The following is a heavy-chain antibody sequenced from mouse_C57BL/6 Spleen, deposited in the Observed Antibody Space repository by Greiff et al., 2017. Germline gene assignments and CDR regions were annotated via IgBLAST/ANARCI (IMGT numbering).Heavy chain of an antibody. Sequence: VQLQQSGPELVKPGASVKMSCKASGYTFTDYNMHWVKQSHGKSLEWIGYINPNNGGTSYNQKFKGKATLTVNKSSSTAYMELRSLTSEDSAVYYCARWLLSPSYAMDYWGQGTSVTVSS. J-gene: IGHJ4*01. V-gene: IGHV1-22*01. D-gene: IGHD2-3*01. CDR1: GYTFTDYN. CDR3: ARWLLSPSYAMDY. CDR2: INPNNGGT.